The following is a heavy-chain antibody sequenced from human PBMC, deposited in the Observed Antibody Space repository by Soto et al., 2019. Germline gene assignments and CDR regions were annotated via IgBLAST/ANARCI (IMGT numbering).Heavy chain of an antibody. D-gene: IGHD2-15*01. CDR2: ISYDGSNK. V-gene: IGHV3-30*18. CDR3: AKEGGMVYYYCGMDV. CDR1: GFTFSSYG. Sequence: QVQLVESGGGVVQPGRSLRLSCAASGFTFSSYGMHWVRQAPGKGLEWVAVISYDGSNKYYADSVKGRFTISRDNSKNTLYLQMHSLRAEDTGVYYCAKEGGMVYYYCGMDVWGQGTTVTVSS. J-gene: IGHJ6*02.